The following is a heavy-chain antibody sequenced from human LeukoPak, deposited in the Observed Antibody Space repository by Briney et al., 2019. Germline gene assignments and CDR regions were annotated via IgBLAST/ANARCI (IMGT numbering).Heavy chain of an antibody. D-gene: IGHD3-3*01. CDR3: ARDEYLWSGYYPNQAFDY. CDR1: GFSFSIYW. CDR2: IKQDGSEK. V-gene: IGHV3-7*01. J-gene: IGHJ4*02. Sequence: GGSLRLSCAGSGFSFSIYWMTWVRQAPGKGLEWVANIKQDGSEKYYVDSVKGRFTISRDNAKKSLYLQMNSLRAEDTAMYYCARDEYLWSGYYPNQAFDYWGQGTLVTVSS.